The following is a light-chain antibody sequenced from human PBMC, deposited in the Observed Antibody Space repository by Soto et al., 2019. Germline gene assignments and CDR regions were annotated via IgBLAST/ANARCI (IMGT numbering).Light chain of an antibody. CDR2: DVS. J-gene: IGLJ1*01. CDR3: FSYTTSSTYV. Sequence: QSSLNKPSSVSRSPGQSLTITYTGTSSDVGAYNYVSWYQQLPGKAPKLMIYDVSNRPSGVSNRFSGSKSGNTASLTISGLQAEDETDYYCFSYTTSSTYVFGTGTKVTVL. V-gene: IGLV2-14*03. CDR1: SSDVGAYNY.